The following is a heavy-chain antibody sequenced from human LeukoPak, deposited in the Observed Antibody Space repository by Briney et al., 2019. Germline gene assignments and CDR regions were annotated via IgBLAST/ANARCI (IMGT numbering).Heavy chain of an antibody. D-gene: IGHD3-22*01. CDR2: IRSKAYGGTT. CDR3: TISPASYDSSGYSIDY. V-gene: IGHV3-49*04. J-gene: IGHJ4*02. Sequence: GGSLRLSCTASGFTFGDYAMSWDRQAPGKGLEWVGFIRSKAYGGTTEYAASVKGRFTISRDDSKSLAYLQMNSLKTEDTAVYYCTISPASYDSSGYSIDYWGQGTLVTVSS. CDR1: GFTFGDYA.